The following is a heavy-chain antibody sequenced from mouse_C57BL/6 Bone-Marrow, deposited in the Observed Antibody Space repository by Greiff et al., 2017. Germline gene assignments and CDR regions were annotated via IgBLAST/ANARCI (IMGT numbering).Heavy chain of an antibody. Sequence: QVHVKQPGAELVKPGASVKLSCKASGYTFTSYWMHWVKPRPGQGLEWIGMIHPNSGSTNYNEKFKSKATLTVDKSSSTAYMQLSSLTSEDSAVYYGARRNYEAWFAYWGQGTLVTVSA. J-gene: IGHJ3*01. CDR2: IHPNSGST. V-gene: IGHV1-64*01. CDR1: GYTFTSYW. CDR3: ARRNYEAWFAY. D-gene: IGHD1-1*01.